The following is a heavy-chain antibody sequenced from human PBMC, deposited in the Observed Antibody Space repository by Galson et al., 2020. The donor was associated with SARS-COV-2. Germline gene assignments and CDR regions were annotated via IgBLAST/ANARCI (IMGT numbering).Heavy chain of an antibody. J-gene: IGHJ6*02. CDR3: ALIRYDILTGYHYGMDV. V-gene: IGHV2-70*01. CDR1: GFSLSTSGMC. CDR2: IDWDDDK. D-gene: IGHD3-9*01. Sequence: SGPTLVKPTQTLTLTCTFSGFSLSTSGMCVSWIRQPPGKALEWLALIDWDDDKYYSTSLKTRLTISKDTSKNQVVLTMTNMDPVDTATYYCALIRYDILTGYHYGMDVWGQGTTVTVSS.